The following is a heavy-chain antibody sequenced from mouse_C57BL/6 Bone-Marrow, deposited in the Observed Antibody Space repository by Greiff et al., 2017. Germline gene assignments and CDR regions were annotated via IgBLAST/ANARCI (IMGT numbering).Heavy chain of an antibody. CDR2: ISDGGSYT. Sequence: EVKVVESGGGLVKPGGSLKLSCAASGFTFSSYAMSWVRQTPEKRLEWVATISDGGSYTYYPDNVKGRVTISRDNAKNNLYLQMSHLKSEDTAMYYCARGGNYVDYAMDYWGQGTSVTVSS. J-gene: IGHJ4*01. CDR1: GFTFSSYA. CDR3: ARGGNYVDYAMDY. D-gene: IGHD2-1*01. V-gene: IGHV5-4*03.